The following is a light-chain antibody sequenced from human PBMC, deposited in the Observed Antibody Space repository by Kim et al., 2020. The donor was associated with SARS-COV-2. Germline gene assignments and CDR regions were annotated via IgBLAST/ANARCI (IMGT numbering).Light chain of an antibody. Sequence: SAFVGDRVTITCRASQSISTYLNWYQQKPGKAPNLLIYAASSLQSGVPSRFSGSGSGTDFTLTINSLQPEDFATYYCQQSYSTPHTFGQGTKLEI. CDR1: QSISTY. J-gene: IGKJ2*01. CDR2: AAS. CDR3: QQSYSTPHT. V-gene: IGKV1-39*01.